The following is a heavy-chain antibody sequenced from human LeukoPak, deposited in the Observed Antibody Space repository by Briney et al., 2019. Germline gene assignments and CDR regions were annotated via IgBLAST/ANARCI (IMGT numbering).Heavy chain of an antibody. J-gene: IGHJ4*02. CDR2: INSDGSST. D-gene: IGHD6-13*01. Sequence: GGSPRLSCAASGFTFSSYWMHWVRQAPGKGLVWVSRINSDGSSTSYADSVKGRITISRDNAKNTLYLQMNSLRAEDTAVYYCASFSGSSWYGFDYWGQGTLVAVSS. CDR3: ASFSGSSWYGFDY. V-gene: IGHV3-74*01. CDR1: GFTFSSYW.